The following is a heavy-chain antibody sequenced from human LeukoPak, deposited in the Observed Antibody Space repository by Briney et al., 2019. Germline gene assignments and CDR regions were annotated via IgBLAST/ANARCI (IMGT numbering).Heavy chain of an antibody. CDR2: INPSAGDT. V-gene: IGHV1-46*01. D-gene: IGHD3-10*01. J-gene: IGHJ6*03. Sequence: ASVKVSCKTSGYTFTNHYVHWVRQAPGQGLEWMGKINPSAGDTSYAQKFQGTVTLTRDTSTGTVYMELRSLRSEDTAVYYRARDSGGNSHWNYYSYYMDVWGKGTTVTVSS. CDR1: GYTFTNHY. CDR3: ARDSGGNSHWNYYSYYMDV.